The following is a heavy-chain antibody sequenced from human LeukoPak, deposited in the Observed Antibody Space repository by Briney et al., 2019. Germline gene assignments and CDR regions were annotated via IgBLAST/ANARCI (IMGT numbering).Heavy chain of an antibody. Sequence: SETLSLTCTVSGGSIRSSSYYWGWIRQPPGKGLEWIGSIYYSGSTYYNASLKSRGTISVDTSKNQFSLKLNSVTAADTAVYFCARQVVAVAGTGYFDSWGQGTLVTVSS. CDR1: GGSIRSSSYY. V-gene: IGHV4-39*01. CDR3: ARQVVAVAGTGYFDS. CDR2: IYYSGST. J-gene: IGHJ4*02. D-gene: IGHD6-19*01.